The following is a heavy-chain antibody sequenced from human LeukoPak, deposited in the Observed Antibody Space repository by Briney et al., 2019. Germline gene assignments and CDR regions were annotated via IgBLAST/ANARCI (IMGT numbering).Heavy chain of an antibody. Sequence: GGSLRLSCAASGFTFSSYSMNWVRQAPGKGLEWVSYISSSSSTIYYADSVKGRFTISRDNAKNSLYLQMNSLRAEDTAVYYCARGLSWSAFDYWGQGTLVTVSS. V-gene: IGHV3-48*04. J-gene: IGHJ4*02. CDR2: ISSSSSTI. CDR1: GFTFSSYS. D-gene: IGHD2-15*01. CDR3: ARGLSWSAFDY.